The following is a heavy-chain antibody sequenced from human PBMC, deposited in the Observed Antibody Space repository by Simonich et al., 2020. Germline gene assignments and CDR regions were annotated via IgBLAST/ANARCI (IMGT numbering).Heavy chain of an antibody. Sequence: QVQLQQWGAGLLKPSETLSLTCAVYGGSFSGYYWSWIRQPPGKGLEWIGEINHSGNTTYYPSLKSRVTKSVDTSKNQFTLELGSVTAADTAVYYCARGKGWKNAFDIWGQGTMVTVSS. J-gene: IGHJ3*02. CDR2: INHSGNT. CDR1: GGSFSGYY. CDR3: ARGKGWKNAFDI. V-gene: IGHV4-34*01. D-gene: IGHD1-1*01.